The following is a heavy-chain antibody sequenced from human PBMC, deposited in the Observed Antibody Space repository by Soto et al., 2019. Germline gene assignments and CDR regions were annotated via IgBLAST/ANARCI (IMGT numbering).Heavy chain of an antibody. CDR1: GGSFSGYY. V-gene: IGHV4-34*01. D-gene: IGHD2-2*01. CDR2: INHSGST. CDR3: ARALVVPAAMFPSYYYYYGMDV. J-gene: IGHJ6*02. Sequence: QVQLQQWGAGLLKPSETLSLTCAVYGGSFSGYYWSWIRQPPGKGLEWIGEINHSGSTNYNPYLKSRVTISVDTSKNQFSLKLSSVTAADTAVYYCARALVVPAAMFPSYYYYYGMDVWGQGTTVTVSS.